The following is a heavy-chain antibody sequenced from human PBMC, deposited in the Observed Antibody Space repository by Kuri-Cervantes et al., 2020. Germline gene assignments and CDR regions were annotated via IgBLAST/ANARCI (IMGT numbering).Heavy chain of an antibody. CDR3: ARDRRELLYYYYGMDV. J-gene: IGHJ6*02. CDR2: ISYDGSNK. V-gene: IGHV3-30*19. Sequence: GESLKISCAASGFTFSSYGMHWVRQAPGKGLEWVAVISYDGSNKYYADSVKGRFTISRDNSKNTLYLQMNSLRAEDTAVYYCARDRRELLYYYYGMDVWGQGTTVTVSS. CDR1: GFTFSSYG. D-gene: IGHD1-26*01.